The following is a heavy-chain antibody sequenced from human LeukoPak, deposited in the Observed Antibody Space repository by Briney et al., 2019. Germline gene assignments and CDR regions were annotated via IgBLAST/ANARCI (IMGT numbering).Heavy chain of an antibody. V-gene: IGHV3-23*01. Sequence: GGSLRLSCVASGFTFTSDAMNWVRQAPGKGLEWVSSTVSRGTTQYADSVKGRFTISRDNSKMTLTLQMNSLRAEDTAVYYCAKRLKRNYYYHYAMDVWGQGTTVTVSS. D-gene: IGHD3-22*01. CDR3: AKRLKRNYYYHYAMDV. CDR2: TVSRGTT. CDR1: GFTFTSDA. J-gene: IGHJ6*02.